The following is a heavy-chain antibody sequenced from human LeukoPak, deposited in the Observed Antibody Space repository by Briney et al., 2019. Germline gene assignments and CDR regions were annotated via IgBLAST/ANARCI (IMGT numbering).Heavy chain of an antibody. Sequence: PSETLSLTCTVPGGSIRSSGHYWGWIRQPPGKGLEWIGSIYYSGSTYFNPSLKSRVTISVDTSKNQFPLKLSSVTAADTAVYYCARHGRLGDHDAFDIWGQGTMVTVSS. CDR2: IYYSGST. J-gene: IGHJ3*02. V-gene: IGHV4-39*01. CDR1: GGSIRSSGHY. CDR3: ARHGRLGDHDAFDI. D-gene: IGHD3-16*01.